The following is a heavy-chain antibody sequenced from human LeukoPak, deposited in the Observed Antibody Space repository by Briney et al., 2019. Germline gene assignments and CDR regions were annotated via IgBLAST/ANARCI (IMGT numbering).Heavy chain of an antibody. D-gene: IGHD3-16*01. CDR1: GFTFSSYE. CDR3: GASRQYVGAFDI. CDR2: ISSSSSTI. V-gene: IGHV3-48*03. J-gene: IGHJ3*02. Sequence: GGSLRLSCAASGFTFSSYELYWVRQAPGKGLEWISYISSSSSTIKYTESVRGRFTVSRGDARESLYLQMNSLRGEDTAIYYCGASRQYVGAFDIWGQGTLVTVSS.